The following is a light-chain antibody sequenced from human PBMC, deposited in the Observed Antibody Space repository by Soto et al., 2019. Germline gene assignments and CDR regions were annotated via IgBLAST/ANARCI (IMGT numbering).Light chain of an antibody. CDR1: QDISRW. CDR2: EAS. CDR3: QQYNSFSLLT. J-gene: IGKJ4*01. V-gene: IGKV1-5*03. Sequence: DIQMTQSPSTLSASVGDRVTITCRASQDISRWLAWYQQKPGKAPNLLIYEASNLESGVPSRFSGSGSGTEFTLTISSLQPNDFATYYCQQYNSFSLLTFGGGTKVEIK.